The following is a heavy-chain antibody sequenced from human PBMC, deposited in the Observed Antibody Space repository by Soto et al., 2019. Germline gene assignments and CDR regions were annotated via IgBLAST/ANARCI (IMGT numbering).Heavy chain of an antibody. CDR1: GFTFSSYG. V-gene: IGHV3-30*03. Sequence: GGSLRLSCAASGFTFSSYGMHWVRQAPGKGLEWVAVISYDGSNKYYADSVKGRFTISRDNSKNTLYLQMNSLRAEDTAVYYCARDLDPGYAFDIWGQGTMVTVSS. CDR2: ISYDGSNK. CDR3: ARDLDPGYAFDI. J-gene: IGHJ3*02.